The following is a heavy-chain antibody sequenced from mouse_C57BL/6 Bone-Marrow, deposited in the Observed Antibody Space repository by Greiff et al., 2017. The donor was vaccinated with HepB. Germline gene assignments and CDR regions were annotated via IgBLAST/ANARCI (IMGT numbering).Heavy chain of an antibody. CDR1: GYTFTSYG. J-gene: IGHJ2*01. CDR3: SRIGAYYGNYGYVGD. D-gene: IGHD2-10*01. Sequence: QVQLKQPGAELARPGASVKLSCKASGYTFTSYGISWVKQRTGQGLEWIGEIYPRSGNTNYNEKFKGKATLTADKSSSTAYMELRSLTSEDSAVYFCSRIGAYYGNYGYVGDWCQGTPLTVSA. CDR2: IYPRSGNT. V-gene: IGHV1-81*01.